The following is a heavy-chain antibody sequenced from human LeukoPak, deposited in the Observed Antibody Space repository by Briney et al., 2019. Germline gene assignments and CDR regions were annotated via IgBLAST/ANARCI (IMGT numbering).Heavy chain of an antibody. D-gene: IGHD2-15*01. CDR1: GFTFSSYA. J-gene: IGHJ6*02. Sequence: PGGSLRLSCAASGFTFSSYAMHWVRQAPGKGLESVAVISYDGSNKYYADSVKGRFTVSRDNSKNTLYLQMNSLRAEDTAVYYCARDRSVAATYYGMDVWGQGTTVTVSS. CDR3: ARDRSVAATYYGMDV. CDR2: ISYDGSNK. V-gene: IGHV3-30-3*01.